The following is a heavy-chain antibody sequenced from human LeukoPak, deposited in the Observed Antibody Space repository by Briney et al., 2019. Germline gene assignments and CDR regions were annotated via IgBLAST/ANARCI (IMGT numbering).Heavy chain of an antibody. Sequence: PSQTLSLTCTVSGGSISSGDYYWSWIRQPPGKGLEWIGYIYYSGSTNYNPSLKSRVTISVDTSKNQFSLKLSSVTAADTAVYYCARESRAAMDNGAFDIWGQGTMVTVSS. D-gene: IGHD5-18*01. J-gene: IGHJ3*02. CDR2: IYYSGST. CDR3: ARESRAAMDNGAFDI. CDR1: GGSISSGDYY. V-gene: IGHV4-61*08.